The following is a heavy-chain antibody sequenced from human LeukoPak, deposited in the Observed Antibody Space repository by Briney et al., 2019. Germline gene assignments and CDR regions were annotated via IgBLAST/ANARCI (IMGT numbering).Heavy chain of an antibody. V-gene: IGHV3-64*01. D-gene: IGHD5-12*01. CDR3: ARGASSGYDYYFDY. J-gene: IGHJ4*02. Sequence: GALRLSCAASGFTFSSYAMHWVRQAPGKGLEYVSAISSNGGSTYYANSVKGRFTISRDNSKNTLYLQMGSLRAEDMAVYYCARGASSGYDYYFDYWGQGTLVTVSS. CDR1: GFTFSSYA. CDR2: ISSNGGST.